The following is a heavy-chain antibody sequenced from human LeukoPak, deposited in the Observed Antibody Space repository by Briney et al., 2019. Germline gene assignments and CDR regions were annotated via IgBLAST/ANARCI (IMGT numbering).Heavy chain of an antibody. CDR1: GGSVSSGSYY. V-gene: IGHV4-61*01. D-gene: IGHD6-19*01. J-gene: IGHJ4*02. CDR2: VYYSGST. CDR3: AREYSSGWSGTGY. Sequence: SETLSLTCTVSGGSVSSGSYYWSWIRQPPGKGLEWIGYVYYSGSTNYNPSLESRVTISVDTSKNQFSLKLSSVTAADTAVYYCAREYSSGWSGTGYWGQGTLVTVSS.